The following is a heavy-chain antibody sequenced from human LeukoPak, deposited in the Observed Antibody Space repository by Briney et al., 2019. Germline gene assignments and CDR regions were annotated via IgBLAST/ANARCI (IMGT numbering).Heavy chain of an antibody. V-gene: IGHV5-51*01. CDR2: IHPGDSDT. CDR3: ARRRAGGSGSYSDY. J-gene: IGHJ4*02. CDR1: GYRFTSHW. Sequence: PGESLKISGKGSGYRFTSHWIGWVRQMPGKGLDWLGIIHPGDSDTRYSPSFQGQVTISADKSISTAYLQWSSLKASDTAMYYCARRRAGGSGSYSDYWGQGTLVTVSS. D-gene: IGHD3-10*01.